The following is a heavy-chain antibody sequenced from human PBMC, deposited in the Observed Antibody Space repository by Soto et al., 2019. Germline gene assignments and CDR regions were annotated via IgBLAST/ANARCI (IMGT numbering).Heavy chain of an antibody. J-gene: IGHJ6*02. D-gene: IGHD6-13*01. V-gene: IGHV4-34*01. CDR3: ARVSSSSSWYGPRREKMYYYGMDV. CDR1: GGSFWGYY. Sequence: SETLSLTCAVYGGSFWGYYWSWIRQPPGKGLEWIGEINHSGSTNYNPSLKSRVTISVDTSKNQFSLKLSFVTAADTAVYYCARVSSSSSWYGPRREKMYYYGMDVWGQGTTVTVSS. CDR2: INHSGST.